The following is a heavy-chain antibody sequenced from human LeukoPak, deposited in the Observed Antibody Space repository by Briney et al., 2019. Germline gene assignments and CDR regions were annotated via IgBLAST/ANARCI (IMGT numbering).Heavy chain of an antibody. V-gene: IGHV3-30*18. CDR2: ISYDGSNK. D-gene: IGHD4-23*01. CDR3: AEGLTVVYIDY. Sequence: GRSLRLSCAASGFTFSSYGMHWVRQAPGKGLEWVAVISYDGSNKYYADSVKGRFTISRDNSKNTLYLQMNSLRAEDTAVYYCAEGLTVVYIDYWGQGTLVTVSS. J-gene: IGHJ4*02. CDR1: GFTFSSYG.